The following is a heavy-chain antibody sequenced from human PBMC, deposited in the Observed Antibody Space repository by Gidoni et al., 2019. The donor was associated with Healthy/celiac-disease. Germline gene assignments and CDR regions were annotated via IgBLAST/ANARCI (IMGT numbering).Heavy chain of an antibody. CDR3: ARIDGTGYFQH. CDR2: IFSNDEK. D-gene: IGHD1-1*01. CDR1: GFSLSNARMG. J-gene: IGHJ1*01. V-gene: IGHV2-26*01. Sequence: QVTLKEYGPVLVNPTETLALTCTVSGFSLSNARMGVSWSRQPPGKALAWLAHIFSNDEKSYSTSLKSRLTISKDTSKSQVLLTMTNMDPVDTATYYCARIDGTGYFQHWGQGTLVTVSS.